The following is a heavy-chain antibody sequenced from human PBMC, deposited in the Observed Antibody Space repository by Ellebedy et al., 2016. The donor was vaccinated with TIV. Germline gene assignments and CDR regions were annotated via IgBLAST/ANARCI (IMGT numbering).Heavy chain of an antibody. D-gene: IGHD3/OR15-3a*01. CDR3: ARGTFGRGRSGFLDY. V-gene: IGHV3-23*05. J-gene: IGHJ4*02. CDR2: YYSGGSK. CDR1: GLTFSSHA. Sequence: GESLKISCAASGLTFSSHAMSWVRQAPGKGLEWVSVYYSGGSKYYADSVKDRFIISRDNSKNTLFLQMSSLRVEDTAVYYCARGTFGRGRSGFLDYWGQGILVTVSS.